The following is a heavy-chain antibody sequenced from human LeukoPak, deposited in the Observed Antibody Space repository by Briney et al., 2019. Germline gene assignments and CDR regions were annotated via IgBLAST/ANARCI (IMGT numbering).Heavy chain of an antibody. CDR3: ARGGLGSAFDD. V-gene: IGHV3-23*01. D-gene: IGHD6-19*01. CDR2: ISGSGGST. Sequence: HPGGSLRLSCAASGFTFSNAWMSWVRQAPGKGLECVSAISGSGGSTYSADSLKGRFTISRDNSKNTLYLQINSLRTDDTAVFYCARGGLGSAFDDWGQGTLVTVSS. CDR1: GFTFSNAW. J-gene: IGHJ4*02.